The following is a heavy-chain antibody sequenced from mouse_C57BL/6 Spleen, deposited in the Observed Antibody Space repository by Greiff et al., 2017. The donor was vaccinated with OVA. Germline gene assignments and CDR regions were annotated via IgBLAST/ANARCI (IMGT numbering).Heavy chain of an antibody. J-gene: IGHJ3*01. CDR2: INPNNGGT. Sequence: VQLQQSGPELVKPGASVKMSCKASGYTFTDYNMHWVKQSHGKSLEWIGYINPNNGGTSYNQKFKGKATLTVNKSSSTAYMELRSLTSEDSAVYYCAREGGDLAWFAYWGQGTLVTVSA. CDR3: AREGGDLAWFAY. D-gene: IGHD2-13*01. CDR1: GYTFTDYN. V-gene: IGHV1-22*01.